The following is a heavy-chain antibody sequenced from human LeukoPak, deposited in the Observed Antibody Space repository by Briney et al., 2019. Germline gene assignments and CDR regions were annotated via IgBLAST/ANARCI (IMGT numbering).Heavy chain of an antibody. Sequence: SVKVSCKASGGTFSSYAISWVRQAPGQGLEWMGGIIPIFGTANYAQKFQGRVTITADESTSTAYMELSSLRSEDTAVYYCARDRVGFGQLVDYFDYWGQGTLVTVSS. CDR2: IIPIFGTA. D-gene: IGHD6-13*01. V-gene: IGHV1-69*13. J-gene: IGHJ4*02. CDR3: ARDRVGFGQLVDYFDY. CDR1: GGTFSSYA.